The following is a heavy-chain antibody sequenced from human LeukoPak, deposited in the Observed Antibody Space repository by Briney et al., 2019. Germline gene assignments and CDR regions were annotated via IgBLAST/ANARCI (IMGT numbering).Heavy chain of an antibody. CDR2: MTSSGSTI. J-gene: IGHJ4*02. V-gene: IGHV3-48*03. CDR1: GFTFSSYE. Sequence: PGGSLRLSCAASGFTFSSYEMNWVRQARGKGLEWVSYMTSSGSTIYYADSVKGRFTISRDNAKNSLYLQMNSLRAEDTAVYYCAREGINDFWSGYYSYYFDYWGQGTLVTVSS. CDR3: AREGINDFWSGYYSYYFDY. D-gene: IGHD3-3*01.